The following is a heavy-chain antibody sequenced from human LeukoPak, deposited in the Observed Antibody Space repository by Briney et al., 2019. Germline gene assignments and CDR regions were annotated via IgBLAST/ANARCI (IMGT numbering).Heavy chain of an antibody. CDR1: GGSISSYY. CDR2: IYYSGST. J-gene: IGHJ4*02. V-gene: IGHV4-59*08. CDR3: AAVISSGWYNY. Sequence: PSETLSLTCTVFGGSISSYYWSWIRQPPGKALEWIGYIYYSGSTHYNPSLKSRVTISVDTSKNQFSLKLSSVTAADTAVYYCAAVISSGWYNYWGQGTLVTVSS. D-gene: IGHD6-19*01.